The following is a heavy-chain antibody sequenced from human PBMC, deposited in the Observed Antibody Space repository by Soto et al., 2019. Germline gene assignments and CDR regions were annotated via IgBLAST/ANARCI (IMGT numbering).Heavy chain of an antibody. V-gene: IGHV1-8*01. CDR3: ARGLYAGPVRDP. CDR1: GYTFISYD. CDR2: MNPNSGNT. Sequence: QVQLEQSGAEVKKPGASVKVSCKASGYTFISYDINWVRQAAGQGLEWLGWMNPNSGNTGYAQRFQGRLTMTGNTSISTAYMELSSLRSDDTAVYYCARGLYAGPVRDPWGQGTLVTVSS. D-gene: IGHD3-10*02. J-gene: IGHJ5*02.